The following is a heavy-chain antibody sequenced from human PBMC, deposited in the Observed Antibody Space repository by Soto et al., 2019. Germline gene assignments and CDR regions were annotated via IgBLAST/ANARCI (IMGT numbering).Heavy chain of an antibody. CDR1: GFTFSSYG. V-gene: IGHV3-30*18. CDR2: ISYDGSNK. D-gene: IGHD4-17*01. Sequence: GGSLRLSCAASGFTFSSYGIHWVRQAPGKGLEWVAFISYDGSNKYYADSVKGRFTISRDNSKNTLSLQMNSLRAEDTAVYYCVKASTVTTPLDYWGQGTLVTVSS. CDR3: VKASTVTTPLDY. J-gene: IGHJ4*02.